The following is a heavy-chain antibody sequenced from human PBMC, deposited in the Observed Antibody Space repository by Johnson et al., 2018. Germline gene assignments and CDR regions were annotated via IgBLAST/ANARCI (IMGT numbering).Heavy chain of an antibody. V-gene: IGHV3-11*04. CDR2: ISSSGSLK. Sequence: VQLVETGGGLVKPGGSLRLSCEASRFTFSDYYMRWIRQAPGKGLEWLSYISSSGSLKYYVDSVKGRFTISRDNAKKTLYLQTSSLRVEETALYYRARGKYNVPIDIWGQGTMVTVSS. J-gene: IGHJ3*02. CDR3: ARGKYNVPIDI. D-gene: IGHD5/OR15-5a*01. CDR1: RFTFSDYY.